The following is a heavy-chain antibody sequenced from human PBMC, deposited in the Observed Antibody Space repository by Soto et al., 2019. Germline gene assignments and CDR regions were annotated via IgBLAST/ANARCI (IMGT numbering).Heavy chain of an antibody. D-gene: IGHD2-15*01. CDR2: ISTTSFTI. CDR1: GFSFSTYN. Sequence: GGSLRLSCAASGFSFSTYNMDWVRQAPGKGPEWIAYISTTSFTIYYAESVKGRFTISRDNDRNSLYLEMNSLRDEDTAVYYCARDRCYDGTCYSASDSWGQGTLVTVSS. J-gene: IGHJ5*01. V-gene: IGHV3-48*02. CDR3: ARDRCYDGTCYSASDS.